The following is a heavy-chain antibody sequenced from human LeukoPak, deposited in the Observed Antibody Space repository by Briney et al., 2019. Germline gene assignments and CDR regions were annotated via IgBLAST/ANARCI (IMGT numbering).Heavy chain of an antibody. CDR3: ARGDMYFQDSSYRSLDH. CDR2: ISPKGDDT. D-gene: IGHD2-15*01. V-gene: IGHV1-2*02. CDR1: GYNFSGYY. Sequence: ASVRVSCESSGYNFSGYYIHWVRQVPRLGLEWMEWISPKGDDTKYAPRFQGRVTVTRDTSITTTYMDLSGLRSDDTAVYYCARGDMYFQDSSYRSLDHWGQGTLVTVSS. J-gene: IGHJ1*01.